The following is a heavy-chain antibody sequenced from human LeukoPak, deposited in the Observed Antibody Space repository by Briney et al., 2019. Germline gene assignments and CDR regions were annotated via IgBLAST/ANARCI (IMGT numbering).Heavy chain of an antibody. CDR2: MSSRGSTI. CDR3: ARARTPDY. CDR1: GFTFSIYE. V-gene: IGHV3-48*03. D-gene: IGHD2-15*01. Sequence: GGSLRLSCAASGFTFSIYEMSWVRQAPGKGLEWLSYMSSRGSTISYADSVKGRFTISRDNAKNSLFLQMNSLRAEDTAVYYCARARTPDYWGQGTLATVSS. J-gene: IGHJ4*02.